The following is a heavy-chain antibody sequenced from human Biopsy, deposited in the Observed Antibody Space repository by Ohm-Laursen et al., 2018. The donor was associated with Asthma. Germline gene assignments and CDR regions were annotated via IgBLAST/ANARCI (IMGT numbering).Heavy chain of an antibody. J-gene: IGHJ4*02. Sequence: GASVKVSCKVSGGTFSSYAISWVRQAPGQGLEWMGGITPIFGIANYAQKFQGRVTITADKSTSTAYMELSSLRSEDTAVYYCARGGSYSSRRYYFDYWGQGTLVTVSS. V-gene: IGHV1-69*10. CDR2: ITPIFGIA. CDR3: ARGGSYSSRRYYFDY. CDR1: GGTFSSYA. D-gene: IGHD1-26*01.